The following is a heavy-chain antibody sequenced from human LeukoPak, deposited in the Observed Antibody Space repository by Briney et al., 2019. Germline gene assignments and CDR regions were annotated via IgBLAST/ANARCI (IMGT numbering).Heavy chain of an antibody. CDR1: GGTFSSYA. J-gene: IGHJ4*02. CDR2: IIPILGIA. CDR3: ARGVTGDTYQVDY. Sequence: ASVKVSCKAYGGTFSSYAISWVRQAPGQGLEWMGRIIPILGIANYAQKFQGRVTITADKSTSTAYMELSSLRSEDTAVYYCARGVTGDTYQVDYWGQGTLVTVSS. D-gene: IGHD7-27*01. V-gene: IGHV1-69*04.